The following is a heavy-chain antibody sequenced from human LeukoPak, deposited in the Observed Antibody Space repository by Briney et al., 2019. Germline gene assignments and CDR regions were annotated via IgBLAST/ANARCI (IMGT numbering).Heavy chain of an antibody. V-gene: IGHV4-39*07. J-gene: IGHJ6*02. CDR3: ARDSPMIVVARYYYGMDV. CDR2: IYYSGST. CDR1: GGSISSSSYY. Sequence: SETLSLTCTVSGGSISSSSYYWGWIRQPPGKGLEWIGSIYYSGSTYYNPSLKSRVTISVDTSKNQFSLKLSSVTAADTAVYYCARDSPMIVVARYYYGMDVWGQGTTVTVSS. D-gene: IGHD3-22*01.